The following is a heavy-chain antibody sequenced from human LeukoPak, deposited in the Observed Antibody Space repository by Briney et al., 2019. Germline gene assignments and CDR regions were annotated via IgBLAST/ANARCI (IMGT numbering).Heavy chain of an antibody. Sequence: PGGPLSLSCADSQFTFNGSHMNGPRHAREKGLEWVANMDPTGSQKRYVDSVRGRFTISKDNPGASLYLDMHSLRAEDTAIYYCAIWTSGNYWGQGTLVTVSS. D-gene: IGHD1-1*01. CDR3: AIWTSGNY. CDR1: QFTFNGSH. CDR2: MDPTGSQK. J-gene: IGHJ4*02. V-gene: IGHV3-7*01.